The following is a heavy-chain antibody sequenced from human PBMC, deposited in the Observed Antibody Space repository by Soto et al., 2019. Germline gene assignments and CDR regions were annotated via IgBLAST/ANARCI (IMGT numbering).Heavy chain of an antibody. CDR3: AKGHYYDNVGNWVANQAFDS. J-gene: IGHJ4*02. Sequence: GGSLRLSCAVSGFAFNNYAMNWFRLAPGKGLEWVSSISGGGTGTYSADAVRGRFTISSDKSRNTVYLQMSSLRAEDTAVYYCAKGHYYDNVGNWVANQAFDSWGQGSLVTVSS. CDR1: GFAFNNYA. D-gene: IGHD3-22*01. CDR2: ISGGGTGT. V-gene: IGHV3-23*01.